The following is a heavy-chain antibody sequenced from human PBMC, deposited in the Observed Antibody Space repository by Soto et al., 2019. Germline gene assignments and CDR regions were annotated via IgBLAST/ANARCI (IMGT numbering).Heavy chain of an antibody. Sequence: QVQLVESGGGVVQPDKSLRLSCAASGFTFNSYAMHWVRQAPGKGLEWVAVISYDGNNKYYAASVKGRFTISRDHSKTPLHLQMNSLRAEDTAVYDCVRDPAGYIAVTCTGGYFYYCGRGTLVTVSS. D-gene: IGHD6-19*01. CDR3: VRDPAGYIAVTCTGGYFYY. CDR1: GFTFNSYA. J-gene: IGHJ4*02. V-gene: IGHV3-30-3*01. CDR2: ISYDGNNK.